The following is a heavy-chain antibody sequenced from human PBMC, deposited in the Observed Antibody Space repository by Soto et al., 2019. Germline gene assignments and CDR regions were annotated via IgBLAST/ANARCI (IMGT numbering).Heavy chain of an antibody. CDR1: GYTFTSYD. V-gene: IGHV1-8*01. CDR3: ARLKQDYAVS. CDR2: MNPNSGNT. Sequence: QVQLVQSGAEVKKPGASVKVSCKASGYTFTSYDINWVRLATGQGLEWMGWMNPNSGNTDYAQKFQGRVTMTRNTSMSTAYIELSSVRYEGTAVYYCARLKQDYAVSWGQGTLVTVSS. J-gene: IGHJ5*02. D-gene: IGHD3-16*01.